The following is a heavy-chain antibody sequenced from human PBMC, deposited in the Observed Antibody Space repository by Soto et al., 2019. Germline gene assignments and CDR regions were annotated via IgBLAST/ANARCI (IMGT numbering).Heavy chain of an antibody. V-gene: IGHV4-31*03. D-gene: IGHD3-3*01. CDR3: ARAPETPPIFGVVRPYFFDF. CDR2: IFYSDSF. CDR1: GGSISSGGSY. J-gene: IGHJ4*02. Sequence: QGQLQESGPGLVKSSQTLSLTCTVSGGSISSGGSYWSWIRQRPGKGREWIGYIFYSDSFYYTPSLKGRVVTLADTCKNQFTLKLSSVTDADTAVYYCARAPETPPIFGVVRPYFFDFWGQGTLVTVSS.